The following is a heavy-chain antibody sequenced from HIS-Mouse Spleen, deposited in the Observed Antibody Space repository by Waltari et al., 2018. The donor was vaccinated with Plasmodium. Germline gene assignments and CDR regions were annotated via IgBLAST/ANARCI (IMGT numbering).Heavy chain of an antibody. D-gene: IGHD6-13*01. CDR1: GSTFTGSS. Sequence: QVQLVQSGAEVTKPGASVTVSCKASGSTFTGSSMHCVRPAPGHGLEWMGWINPNSGGTNYAQKFQGRVTMTRETSISTAYMELSRLRSDDTAVYYCARVLGYKAAAGTFVEYFQHWGQGTLVTVSS. J-gene: IGHJ1*01. CDR2: INPNSGGT. V-gene: IGHV1-2*02. CDR3: ARVLGYKAAAGTFVEYFQH.